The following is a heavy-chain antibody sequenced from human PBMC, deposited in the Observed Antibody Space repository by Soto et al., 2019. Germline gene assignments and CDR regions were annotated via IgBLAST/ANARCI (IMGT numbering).Heavy chain of an antibody. D-gene: IGHD6-6*01. CDR3: ARDIEYSSSFGPKSLDLNWFDP. Sequence: SETLSLTCTVSGGSISSGGYYWSWIRQHPGKCLEWIGYIYYSGSTYYNPSLKRRVTISVDTSKNQSSLKLSSVTAADTAVYYCARDIEYSSSFGPKSLDLNWFDPWGQGTLVTVSS. CDR1: GGSISSGGYY. CDR2: IYYSGST. J-gene: IGHJ5*02. V-gene: IGHV4-31*03.